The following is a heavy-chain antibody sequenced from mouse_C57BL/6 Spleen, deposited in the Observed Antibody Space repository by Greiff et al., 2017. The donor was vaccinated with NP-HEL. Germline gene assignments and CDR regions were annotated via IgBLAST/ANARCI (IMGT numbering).Heavy chain of an antibody. D-gene: IGHD2-4*01. Sequence: VHLVESGPGLVQPSQSLSITCTVSGFSLTSYGVHWVRQSPGKGLEWLGVIWSGGSTDYNAAFISRLSISKDNSKSQVFFKMNSLQADDTAIYYCARNYDYDDDWFAYWGQGTLVTVSA. CDR2: IWSGGST. CDR3: ARNYDYDDDWFAY. V-gene: IGHV2-2*01. CDR1: GFSLTSYG. J-gene: IGHJ3*01.